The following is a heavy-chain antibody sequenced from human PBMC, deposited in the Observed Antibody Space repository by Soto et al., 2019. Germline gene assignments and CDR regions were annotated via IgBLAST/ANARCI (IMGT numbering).Heavy chain of an antibody. V-gene: IGHV1-69*02. D-gene: IGHD6-19*01. Sequence: QVQLVQSGAEVKKPGSSVKVSCKASGGTFSSYTISWVRQAPGQGLEWMGRIIPILGIANYAQKFQGRVTIPADKSTSTDYMELSRLRSEDTAVYYCASEFPRGQWLGSYYFDYWGQGTLVTVSS. CDR3: ASEFPRGQWLGSYYFDY. CDR2: IIPILGIA. CDR1: GGTFSSYT. J-gene: IGHJ4*02.